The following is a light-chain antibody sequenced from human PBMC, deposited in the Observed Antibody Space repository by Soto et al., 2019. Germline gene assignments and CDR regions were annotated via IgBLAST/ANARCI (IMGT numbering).Light chain of an antibody. J-gene: IGKJ1*01. CDR3: QQDNVHCPWT. CDR1: QSVSTW. Sequence: DIQMTQSPSTLSASVGDRVSITCRASQSVSTWLAWYQQKPGKAPQLLIFKASTLESGVPSRFSGSGSGTESTLTITSMQPDDCASYYRQQDNVHCPWTFGHGNKVEIK. CDR2: KAS. V-gene: IGKV1-5*03.